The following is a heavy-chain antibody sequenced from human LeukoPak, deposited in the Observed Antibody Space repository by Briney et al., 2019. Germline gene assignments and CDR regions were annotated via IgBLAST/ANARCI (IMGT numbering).Heavy chain of an antibody. J-gene: IGHJ4*02. Sequence: SEALSLTCAVSGGSISSGGYSWSWIRQPPGKGLEWIGYIYHSGSTYYNPSLKSRVTISVDRSKNQFSLKLSSVTAADTAVYYCASLYGDYADYWGQGTLVTLSS. CDR2: IYHSGST. CDR1: GGSISSGGYS. D-gene: IGHD4-17*01. CDR3: ASLYGDYADY. V-gene: IGHV4-30-2*01.